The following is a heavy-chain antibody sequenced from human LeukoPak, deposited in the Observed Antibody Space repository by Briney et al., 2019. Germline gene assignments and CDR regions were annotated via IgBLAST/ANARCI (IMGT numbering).Heavy chain of an antibody. CDR1: GYTFTNYY. J-gene: IGHJ6*04. D-gene: IGHD6-25*01. CDR2: INPNSGGT. Sequence: GASVKVSCKASGYTFTNYYMHWVRQAPGQGLEWMGRINPNSGGTNYAQKFQGRVTMTRDTSSSTAYMDLSSLRSDDTAVYYCARDGSSSGGMDVWGKGTTVTVSS. V-gene: IGHV1-2*06. CDR3: ARDGSSSGGMDV.